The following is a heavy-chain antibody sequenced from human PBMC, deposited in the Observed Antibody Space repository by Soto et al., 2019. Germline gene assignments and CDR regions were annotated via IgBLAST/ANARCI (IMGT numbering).Heavy chain of an antibody. V-gene: IGHV4-61*03. D-gene: IGHD2-2*02. J-gene: IGHJ6*02. Sequence: PSETLSLTCTVSGGSVSNDNYHWIWISQPTGQRRDGVGIICSSGSNNSNPSLQGQVTMAIDTNKNHFPLTPRAVMVADTAVYHCARFVRSCSVTTCYTRTDVWGQGTTVTVSS. CDR2: ICSSGSN. CDR3: ARFVRSCSVTTCYTRTDV. CDR1: GGSVSNDNYH.